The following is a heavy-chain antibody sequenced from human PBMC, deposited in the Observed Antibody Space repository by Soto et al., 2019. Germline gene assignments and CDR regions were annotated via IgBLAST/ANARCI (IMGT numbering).Heavy chain of an antibody. Sequence: TLSLTCTVSGGSISSGDYYWSWIRQPPGKGLEWIGYIYYSGSTYYNPSLKSRVTISVDTSKNQFSLKLSSVTAADTAVYYCARISIPYYYYGMDVWGQGTTVTVS. J-gene: IGHJ6*02. CDR2: IYYSGST. CDR1: GGSISSGDYY. CDR3: ARISIPYYYYGMDV. V-gene: IGHV4-30-4*01. D-gene: IGHD2-2*02.